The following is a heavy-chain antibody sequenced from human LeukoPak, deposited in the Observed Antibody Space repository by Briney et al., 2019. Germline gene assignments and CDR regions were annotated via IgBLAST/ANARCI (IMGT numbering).Heavy chain of an antibody. CDR1: GGSISSSSYY. Sequence: PSETLSLTCTVSGGSISSSSYYWGWIRQPPGKGLEWIGSMYYSGTTYYNSSLKSRVTISVDTSNNQFSLKLSSVTAADTAVYYCARDYYGSKSSSFDPWGQGTLVTVSS. CDR2: MYYSGTT. D-gene: IGHD3-10*01. J-gene: IGHJ5*02. CDR3: ARDYYGSKSSSFDP. V-gene: IGHV4-39*07.